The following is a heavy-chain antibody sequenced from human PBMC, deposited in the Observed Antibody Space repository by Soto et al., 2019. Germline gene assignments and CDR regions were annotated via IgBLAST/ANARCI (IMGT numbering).Heavy chain of an antibody. J-gene: IGHJ4*02. V-gene: IGHV3-33*08. CDR2: IWADGSRQ. D-gene: IGHD3-3*01. CDR3: VGGNGYWGLSDS. Sequence: QVQLVESGGGVIQPGKSLRLSCSASGFAFSTYGMHWFRQAPGKGLEWVAVIWADGSRQLYGDSVKGRFTIYRDNSKNTLYLQMNSLRVDDTAVYFCVGGNGYWGLSDSWGQGTRVTVSS. CDR1: GFAFSTYG.